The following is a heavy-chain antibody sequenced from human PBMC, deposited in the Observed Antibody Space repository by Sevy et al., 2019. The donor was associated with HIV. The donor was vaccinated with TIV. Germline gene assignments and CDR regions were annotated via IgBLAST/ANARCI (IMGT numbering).Heavy chain of an antibody. Sequence: ASVKVSCKASGYTFSSYYIHWVRQAPGQALEWMGLINPGGGGTNYAQKFQGRVTWTRDMSTTTVYMELGSLRSEDTAVYYCARVHPCGGDCYYSDFWGQGTLVTVSS. CDR2: INPGGGGT. J-gene: IGHJ4*02. CDR1: GYTFSSYY. V-gene: IGHV1-46*01. D-gene: IGHD2-21*02. CDR3: ARVHPCGGDCYYSDF.